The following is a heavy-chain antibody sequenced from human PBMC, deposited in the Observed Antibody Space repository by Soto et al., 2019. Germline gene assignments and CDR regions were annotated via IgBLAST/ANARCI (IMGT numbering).Heavy chain of an antibody. CDR2: ISGSGGST. CDR3: AKDDYLYGSGSYHFDY. V-gene: IGHV3-23*01. CDR1: GFTFSSYA. Sequence: GGSLRLSCAASGFTFSSYAMSWVRQAPGKGLEWVSAISGSGGSTYYADSVKGRFTISRDNSKNTLYLQMNSLRAEDTAVYYCAKDDYLYGSGSYHFDYWGQGTLVTVSS. J-gene: IGHJ4*02. D-gene: IGHD3-10*01.